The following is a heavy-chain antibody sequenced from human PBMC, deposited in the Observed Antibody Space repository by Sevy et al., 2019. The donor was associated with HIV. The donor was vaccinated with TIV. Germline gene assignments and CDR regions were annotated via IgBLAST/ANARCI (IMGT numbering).Heavy chain of an antibody. V-gene: IGHV3-7*03. CDR2: INEDGSQI. CDR3: VKAIYKDDSA. Sequence: GGSLRLSCAAPGLFFSAYWMTWVRQVPGKGLEWVANINEDGSQINYVHSVRGRFTISRDNTKNSLYLQMNSLRVEDSATYYCVKAIYKDDSAWSQGTLVTVSS. CDR1: GLFFSAYW. D-gene: IGHD1-1*01. J-gene: IGHJ4*02.